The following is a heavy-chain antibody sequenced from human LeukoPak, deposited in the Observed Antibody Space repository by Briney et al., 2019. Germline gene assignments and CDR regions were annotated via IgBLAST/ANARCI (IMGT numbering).Heavy chain of an antibody. CDR2: MTASGVT. D-gene: IGHD2-15*01. CDR3: AREVDRSFGY. CDR1: GFSFNFHS. V-gene: IGHV3-21*01. J-gene: IGHJ4*02. Sequence: GGSLRLSCAASGFSFNFHSMNWVRQAPGKGLEWISYMTASGVTMYAESVYGRFTISRDNDKKSVYLQMNSLRVEDTAVYYCAREVDRSFGYWGQGNLVTVSS.